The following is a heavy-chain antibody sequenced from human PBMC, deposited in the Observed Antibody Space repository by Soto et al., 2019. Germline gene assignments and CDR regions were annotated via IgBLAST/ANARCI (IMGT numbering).Heavy chain of an antibody. V-gene: IGHV4-34*01. J-gene: IGHJ6*03. D-gene: IGHD3-10*01. Sequence: PSETLSLTCAVYGGSFSGYYWSWIRQPPGKGLEWIGEINHSGSTNYNPSLKSRDTISEDTSKNQLSLKLSTVTAADTAVYYCARLIRVVPWAARASAYYYYYMDVWGKGTTVTVSS. CDR2: INHSGST. CDR1: GGSFSGYY. CDR3: ARLIRVVPWAARASAYYYYYMDV.